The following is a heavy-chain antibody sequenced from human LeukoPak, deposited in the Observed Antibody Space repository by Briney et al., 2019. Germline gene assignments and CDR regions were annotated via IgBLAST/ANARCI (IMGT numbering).Heavy chain of an antibody. CDR2: IYYSGST. V-gene: IGHV4-39*01. J-gene: IGHJ4*02. CDR1: GGSIRSSSYY. Sequence: PSETLSLTCTVSGGSIRSSSYYWGWIRQPPGKGLEWIGSIYYSGSTYYNPSLKSRVTISVDTSKNQFSLKLSSVTAADTAVYYCARWGLVAAADYWGQGTLVTVSS. CDR3: ARWGLVAAADY. D-gene: IGHD6-13*01.